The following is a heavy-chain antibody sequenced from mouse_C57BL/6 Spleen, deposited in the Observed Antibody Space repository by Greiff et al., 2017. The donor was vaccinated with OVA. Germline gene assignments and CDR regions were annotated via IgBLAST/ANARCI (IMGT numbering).Heavy chain of an antibody. CDR3: TRREDYAMDY. CDR2: IDPETGGT. CDR1: GYTFTDYE. J-gene: IGHJ4*01. V-gene: IGHV1-15*01. Sequence: VQLQQSGAELVRPGASVTLSCKASGYTFTDYEMHWVKQTPVHGLEWIGAIDPETGGTANNQKFKGKAILTADKSSSTAYMELRSLTSEDSAVYYCTRREDYAMDYWGQGTSVTVSS.